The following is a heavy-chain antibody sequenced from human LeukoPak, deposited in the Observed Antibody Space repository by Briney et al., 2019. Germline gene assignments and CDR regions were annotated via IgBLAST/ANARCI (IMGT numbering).Heavy chain of an antibody. CDR3: ARGRGVRGVMIDC. D-gene: IGHD3-10*01. CDR1: GFTFSSYS. Sequence: GSLRLSCAASGFTFSSYSMNWVRQPPGKGLEWIGEINHSGSTNYNPSLKSRVTISVDASKNQFSLKLSSVTAADTAVYYCARGRGVRGVMIDCWGQGTLVTVSS. CDR2: INHSGST. J-gene: IGHJ4*02. V-gene: IGHV4-34*01.